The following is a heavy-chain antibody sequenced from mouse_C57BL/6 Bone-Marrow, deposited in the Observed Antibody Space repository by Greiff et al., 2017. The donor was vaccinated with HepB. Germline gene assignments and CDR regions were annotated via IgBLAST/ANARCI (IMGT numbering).Heavy chain of an antibody. CDR3: ARWVTTVVGPPLCFDY. CDR2: INPYNGGT. J-gene: IGHJ2*01. D-gene: IGHD1-1*01. Sequence: EVQLQQSGPVLVKPGASVKMSCKASGYTFTDYYMNWVKQSHGKSLEWIGVINPYNGGTSYNQKFKGKATLTVDKSSSTAYMELNSLTSEDSAVYYCARWVTTVVGPPLCFDYWGQGTTLTVSS. V-gene: IGHV1-19*01. CDR1: GYTFTDYY.